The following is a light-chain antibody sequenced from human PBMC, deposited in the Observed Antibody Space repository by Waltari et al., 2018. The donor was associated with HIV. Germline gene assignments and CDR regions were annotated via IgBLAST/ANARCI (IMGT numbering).Light chain of an antibody. CDR1: QGIVHA. Sequence: AIQLTQSPSSLSASVGDRVTLTCRASQGIVHALAWYQQKPGKPPKVLIFDASNLEGGVSSRFSGSGSGTEFTLTINSLQPEDFATYFCQQFNSYPNTFGGGTKVEIK. CDR2: DAS. V-gene: IGKV1-13*02. CDR3: QQFNSYPNT. J-gene: IGKJ4*01.